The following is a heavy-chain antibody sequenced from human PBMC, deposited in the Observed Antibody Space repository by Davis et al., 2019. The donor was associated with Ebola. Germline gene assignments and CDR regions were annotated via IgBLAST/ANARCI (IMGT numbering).Heavy chain of an antibody. D-gene: IGHD4-17*01. CDR2: IYYSGST. J-gene: IGHJ4*02. V-gene: IGHV4-59*12. CDR3: ARGRATVTTYFDY. Sequence: PSETLSLTCTVSGGSISSYYWSWIRQPPGKGLEWIGYIYYSGSTNYNPSLKSRVTISVDTSKNQFSLKLSSVTAADTAVYYCARGRATVTTYFDYWGQGTLVTVSS. CDR1: GGSISSYY.